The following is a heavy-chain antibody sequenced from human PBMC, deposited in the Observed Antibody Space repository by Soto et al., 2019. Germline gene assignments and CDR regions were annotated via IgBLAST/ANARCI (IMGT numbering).Heavy chain of an antibody. CDR1: GGSISSGGYS. CDR2: IYHSGST. J-gene: IGHJ4*02. D-gene: IGHD4-17*01. CDR3: ARLNYGDFQLYYFDY. Sequence: PSETLSLTCAVSGGSISSGGYSWSWIRQPPGKGLEWSGYIYHSGSTYDNPSLKSRVTISVDRSKNQFSLKLSSVTAADTAVYYCARLNYGDFQLYYFDYWGQGTLVTVSS. V-gene: IGHV4-30-2*01.